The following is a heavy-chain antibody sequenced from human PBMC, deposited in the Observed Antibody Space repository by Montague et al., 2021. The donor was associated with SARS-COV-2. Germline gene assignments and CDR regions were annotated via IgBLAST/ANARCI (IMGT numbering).Heavy chain of an antibody. D-gene: IGHD1-7*01. CDR2: NNDNGKY. V-gene: IGHV4-39*01. J-gene: IGHJ4*02. Sequence: SETLSLTCNVSGASITNSCYIWVCNRQPPGLQLDWYANNNDNGKYYYYLYLKRPVLLSIDTSKSQFSLRLASAIASDTAVYYCAVELNYLFDYWGQGFLVSVSS. CDR3: AVELNYLFDY. CDR1: GASITNSCYI.